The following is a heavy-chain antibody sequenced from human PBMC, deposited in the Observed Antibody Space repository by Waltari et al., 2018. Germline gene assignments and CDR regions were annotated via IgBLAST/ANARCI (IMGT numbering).Heavy chain of an antibody. D-gene: IGHD2-8*01. V-gene: IGHV1-69*05. Sequence: QVQLVQSGTEVKKPGSSVKVTCKASGGTFSSYAISWVRRAPVQGLEWMGGIIPIFGTANYAQKFQGRVTITTDESTSTAYMELRSLRSEDTAVYYCARGLKGYYYYYMDVWGKGTTVTVSS. CDR1: GGTFSSYA. J-gene: IGHJ6*03. CDR2: IIPIFGTA. CDR3: ARGLKGYYYYYMDV.